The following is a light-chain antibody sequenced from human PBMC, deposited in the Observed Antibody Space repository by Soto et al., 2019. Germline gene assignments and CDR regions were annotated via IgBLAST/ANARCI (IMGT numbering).Light chain of an antibody. CDR1: QSVSSNL. Sequence: EIVLTQSPGTLSLSPGERVTLSCRASQSVSSNLLAWYQQKPGQAPRLLIYGASNRAAGIPDRFSGSGSGTAFTLTISRLEPEDFTVYYCHQYSSSRRTFGQGTKVDIK. CDR2: GAS. J-gene: IGKJ1*01. V-gene: IGKV3-20*01. CDR3: HQYSSSRRT.